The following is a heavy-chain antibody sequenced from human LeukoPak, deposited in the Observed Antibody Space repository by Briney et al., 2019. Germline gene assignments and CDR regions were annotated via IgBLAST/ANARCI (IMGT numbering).Heavy chain of an antibody. J-gene: IGHJ4*02. V-gene: IGHV3-15*01. Sequence: GGSLRLSCAASGFTFSSYAMSWVRQAPGKGLEWVGRCKSNADGGTSDYGAPGQGRFTISRDDSKKTLFLQMTSLEVEDTAVYFCTAGGGGTYSSDFWGQGTLVTVAS. D-gene: IGHD3-16*01. CDR3: TAGGGGTYSSDF. CDR2: CKSNADGGTS. CDR1: GFTFSSYA.